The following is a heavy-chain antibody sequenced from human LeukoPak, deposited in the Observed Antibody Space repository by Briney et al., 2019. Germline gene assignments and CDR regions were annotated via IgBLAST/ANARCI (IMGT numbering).Heavy chain of an antibody. D-gene: IGHD3-16*02. V-gene: IGHV3-23*01. CDR1: GFTFSSYA. Sequence: GGSLRLSCAACGFTFSSYAMSWVRQAPGKGLEWVSAISGSGGSTYYADSVKGRFTISRDNSKNTLYLQMNSLRAEDTAVYYCARGIWGSYRAYYFDYWGQGTLATVSS. CDR3: ARGIWGSYRAYYFDY. CDR2: ISGSGGST. J-gene: IGHJ4*02.